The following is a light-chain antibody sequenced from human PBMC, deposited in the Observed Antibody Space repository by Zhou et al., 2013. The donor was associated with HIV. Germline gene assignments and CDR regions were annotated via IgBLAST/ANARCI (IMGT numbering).Light chain of an antibody. CDR1: QSISTW. V-gene: IGKV1-5*03. Sequence: DIQMTQSPSTLSASVGDTVTITCRASQSISTWLAWYQQKPGKAPKVMIYKASSLESGVPSRFSGTGSGTEFTLTISSLQPDDFATYYCQQYNSYSWTFGQGTEGGN. J-gene: IGKJ1*01. CDR3: QQYNSYSWT. CDR2: KAS.